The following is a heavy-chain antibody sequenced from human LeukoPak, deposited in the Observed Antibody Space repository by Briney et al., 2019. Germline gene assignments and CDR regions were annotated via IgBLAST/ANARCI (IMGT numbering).Heavy chain of an antibody. CDR2: IKEDGSAT. CDR3: AKKVPANWGSYFDY. J-gene: IGHJ4*02. Sequence: PGGSLRLSCAASGFTFSSYSMNWVRQAPGKGPEWVANIKEDGSATYYVDSVKGRFTISRDNSKNTLYLQMNSLRAEDTAVYYCAKKVPANWGSYFDYWGQGTLVTVSS. CDR1: GFTFSSYS. D-gene: IGHD7-27*01. V-gene: IGHV3-7*05.